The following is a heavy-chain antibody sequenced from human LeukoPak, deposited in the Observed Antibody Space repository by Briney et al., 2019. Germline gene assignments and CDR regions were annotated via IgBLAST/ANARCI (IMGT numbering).Heavy chain of an antibody. V-gene: IGHV3-66*01. D-gene: IGHD3-22*01. CDR1: GFTVSSNY. J-gene: IGHJ4*02. CDR2: IYSGGST. Sequence: GGSLRLSCAASGFTVSSNYMSWVRQAPGKGLEWVSVIYSGGSTYYADSVKGRFTISRDNSKNTLYLQMNSLRAEDTAVYYCARYDSSGYYYYFDYWGQGTLVTVSS. CDR3: ARYDSSGYYYYFDY.